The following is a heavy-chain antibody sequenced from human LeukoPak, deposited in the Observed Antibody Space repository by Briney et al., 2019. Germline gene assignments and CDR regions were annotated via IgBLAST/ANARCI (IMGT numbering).Heavy chain of an antibody. D-gene: IGHD4-11*01. Sequence: SVKVSCKASGFTFTSSAVQWVRQARGQRLEWIGWIVVGSGNTNYAQKFQERVTTTRDMSTSTAYMELSSLRSEDTAVYYCAAPYSNYYFDYWGQGTLVTVSS. J-gene: IGHJ4*02. V-gene: IGHV1-58*01. CDR1: GFTFTSSA. CDR3: AAPYSNYYFDY. CDR2: IVVGSGNT.